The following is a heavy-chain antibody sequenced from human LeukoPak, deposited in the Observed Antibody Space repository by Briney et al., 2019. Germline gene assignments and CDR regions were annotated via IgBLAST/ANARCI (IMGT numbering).Heavy chain of an antibody. V-gene: IGHV3-23*01. CDR2: INDRGIAT. CDR1: GFTFSNYA. D-gene: IGHD5-18*01. Sequence: PGGSLRLSCEASGFTFSNYAMSWVRQAPGKGLEWVSTINDRGIATYYADSVKGRFTISRDNSKNTLSLQVSSLRAEDTAIYYCAKGLKTAVGPYKGYHYYMDVWGKGTTVTVSS. J-gene: IGHJ6*03. CDR3: AKGLKTAVGPYKGYHYYMDV.